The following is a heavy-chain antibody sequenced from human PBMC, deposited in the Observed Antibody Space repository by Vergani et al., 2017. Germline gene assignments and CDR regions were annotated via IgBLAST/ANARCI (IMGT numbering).Heavy chain of an antibody. J-gene: IGHJ4*02. CDR2: ISGSGGST. Sequence: EVQLLESGGGLVQPGGSLRLSCAASGFTFSSYAMSWVRQAPGKGMEWVSAISGSGGSTYYADSVKGRFTISRDNSKNTLYVQMNSLRAEDTAVYYCAKVVDSSGFLPFDYWGQGTLVTVSS. D-gene: IGHD6-19*01. CDR3: AKVVDSSGFLPFDY. V-gene: IGHV3-23*01. CDR1: GFTFSSYA.